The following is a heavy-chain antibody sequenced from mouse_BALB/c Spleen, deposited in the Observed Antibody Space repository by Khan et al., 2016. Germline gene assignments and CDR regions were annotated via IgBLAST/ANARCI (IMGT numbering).Heavy chain of an antibody. CDR1: GFSLTSYG. CDR3: AGSDFDAMGY. J-gene: IGHJ4*01. D-gene: IGHD2-4*01. V-gene: IGHV2-6*02. Sequence: QVQLKESGPGLVAPSQSLSITCTVSGFSLTSYGVHWVRQPPGKGLEWLVVIWSDGITTYNSTIKSRLSISKDNSKSQVFLKMNSLQTDDIAMYYCAGSDFDAMGYWGQGTSVTDSS. CDR2: IWSDGIT.